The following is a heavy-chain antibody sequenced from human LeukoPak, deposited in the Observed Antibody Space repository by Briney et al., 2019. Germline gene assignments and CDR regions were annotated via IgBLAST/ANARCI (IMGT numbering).Heavy chain of an antibody. Sequence: ASVKVSCKASGYTFTSHDINWVRQATGQGLEWMGWMNPNSGNTGYAQKFQGRVTMTRNTSISTAYMELSSLRSEDTAVYYCARGITLLNAFDYWGQGTLVTVSS. J-gene: IGHJ4*02. CDR2: MNPNSGNT. D-gene: IGHD1-20*01. V-gene: IGHV1-8*01. CDR1: GYTFTSHD. CDR3: ARGITLLNAFDY.